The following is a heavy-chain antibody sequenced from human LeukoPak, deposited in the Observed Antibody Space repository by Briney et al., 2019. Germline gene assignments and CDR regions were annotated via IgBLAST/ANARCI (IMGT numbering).Heavy chain of an antibody. CDR3: ARDTIGIGLRLGEYTDY. Sequence: SETLSLTCTVSGGSISSGSYFRGWIRQPPGKGLEWIGSIYYSGSTYYNPSLKSRVTISIGTSKKQFFLKLSSVTAADTAIYYCARDTIGIGLRLGEYTDYWGQGTLVTVSS. D-gene: IGHD3-16*01. J-gene: IGHJ4*02. V-gene: IGHV4-39*07. CDR1: GGSISSGSYF. CDR2: IYYSGST.